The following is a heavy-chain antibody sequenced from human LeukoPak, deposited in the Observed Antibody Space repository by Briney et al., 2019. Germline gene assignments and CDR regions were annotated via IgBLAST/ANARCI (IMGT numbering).Heavy chain of an antibody. CDR1: GGSFSGYY. J-gene: IGHJ4*02. CDR3: ARGRNTVVGTFDY. CDR2: INHSGST. Sequence: SETLSLTCAVYGGSFSGYYWNWIRQPPGKGLEWIGEINHSGSTNYNPSLKSRVTISVDTSKNQFSLKLSSVTAAGTAVYYCARGRNTVVGTFDYWGQGTLVTVSS. V-gene: IGHV4-34*01. D-gene: IGHD4-23*01.